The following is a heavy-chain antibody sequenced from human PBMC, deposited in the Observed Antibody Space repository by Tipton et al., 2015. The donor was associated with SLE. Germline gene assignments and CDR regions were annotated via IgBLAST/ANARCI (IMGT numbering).Heavy chain of an antibody. J-gene: IGHJ4*02. CDR3: ARRPRYYFDY. Sequence: TLSLTCTVSGGSISSHYWSWIRQPPGKGLEWIGYIYYSGSTNYNPSLKSRVTISVDTSRNQFSLKLSSVTAADTAVYYCARRPRYYFDYWGQGTLVTVSS. CDR1: GGSISSHY. CDR2: IYYSGST. V-gene: IGHV4-59*11.